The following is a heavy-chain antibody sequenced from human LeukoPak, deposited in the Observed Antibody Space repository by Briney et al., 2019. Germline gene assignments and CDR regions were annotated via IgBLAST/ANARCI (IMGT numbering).Heavy chain of an antibody. V-gene: IGHV4-38-2*02. Sequence: PSETLSLTCTVSGYSISSGYYWGWIRQPPGKGLEWIGSIYHSGSTYYNPSLKSRVTISVDTSKNQFSLKLSSVTAADTAVYYCARGLRDADVASYFDYWGQGTLVTVSS. CDR1: GYSISSGYY. CDR3: ARGLRDADVASYFDY. J-gene: IGHJ4*02. CDR2: IYHSGST.